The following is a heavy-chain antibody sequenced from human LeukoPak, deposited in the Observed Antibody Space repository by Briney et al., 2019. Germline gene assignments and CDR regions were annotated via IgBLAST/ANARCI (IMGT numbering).Heavy chain of an antibody. CDR2: MYYSGSA. J-gene: IGHJ4*02. CDR1: GGSITDYY. D-gene: IGHD6-13*01. Sequence: SETLSLTCTVSGGSITDYYWSWIRHSSGKGLEWIGYMYYSGSAYYSPSLKTRVTISVDTSKNQFSLKLTSVTAADTAMYYCARSTFSSNWNLWGQGTLVTVSS. V-gene: IGHV4-59*08. CDR3: ARSTFSSNWNL.